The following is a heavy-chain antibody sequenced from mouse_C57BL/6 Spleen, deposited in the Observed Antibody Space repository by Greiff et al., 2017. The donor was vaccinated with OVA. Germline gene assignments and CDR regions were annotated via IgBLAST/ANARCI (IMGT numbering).Heavy chain of an antibody. CDR3: ARDYYGSSDGAMDY. D-gene: IGHD1-1*01. CDR1: GFTFSSYG. Sequence: EVKLVESGGDLVKPGGSLKLSCAASGFTFSSYGMSWVRQTPDTRLEWVATISSGGSYTYYPDSVKGRFTISRDNAKNTLYLQMSSLKSEDTAMYYCARDYYGSSDGAMDYWGQGTSVTVSS. CDR2: ISSGGSYT. V-gene: IGHV5-6*01. J-gene: IGHJ4*01.